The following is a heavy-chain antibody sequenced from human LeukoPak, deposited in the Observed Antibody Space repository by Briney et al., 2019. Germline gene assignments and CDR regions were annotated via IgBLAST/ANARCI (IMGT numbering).Heavy chain of an antibody. V-gene: IGHV4-39*07. J-gene: IGHJ4*02. Sequence: SETLSLTCTVSGGSISSSSYYWGWIRQPPGKGLEWIGSIYYSGSTYYNPSLKSRVTISVDTSKNQFSLKLSSVTAADTAVYYCARSIAGADFDYWGQGTLVTVSS. CDR3: ARSIAGADFDY. CDR1: GGSISSSSYY. D-gene: IGHD1-26*01. CDR2: IYYSGST.